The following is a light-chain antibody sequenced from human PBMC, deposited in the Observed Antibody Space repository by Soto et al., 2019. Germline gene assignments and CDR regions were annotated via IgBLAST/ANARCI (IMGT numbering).Light chain of an antibody. Sequence: EIFLTQSPDTLSLSPGERATLTCRASQSVTNYIAWYQQRPGQAPRLLIYDASSRATGVPARFSGSGSGTDFTLTISDLEPADFGLYYCQQRLNWPPGFGQGTKVDIK. J-gene: IGKJ1*01. V-gene: IGKV3-11*01. CDR3: QQRLNWPPG. CDR1: QSVTNY. CDR2: DAS.